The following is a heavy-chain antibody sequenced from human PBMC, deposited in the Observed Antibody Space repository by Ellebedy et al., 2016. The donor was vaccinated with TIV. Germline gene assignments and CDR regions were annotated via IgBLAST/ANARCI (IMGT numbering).Heavy chain of an antibody. CDR1: GFSFNKYN. Sequence: PGGSLRLSCAVSGFSFNKYNMNWVRQAPGKGLEWISYIETTICTTHYAVSVKGRFTISIDNAKNVLLRQMNSLTADDTATYYCARERRSHEGEWLDPWGQGTLVTVSS. CDR2: IETTICTT. V-gene: IGHV3-48*04. D-gene: IGHD3-10*01. J-gene: IGHJ5*02. CDR3: ARERRSHEGEWLDP.